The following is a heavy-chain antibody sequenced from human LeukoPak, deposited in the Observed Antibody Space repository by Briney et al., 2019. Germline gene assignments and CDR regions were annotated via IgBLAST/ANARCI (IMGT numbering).Heavy chain of an antibody. CDR2: ISAYNGNT. Sequence: GASVKVSCKASGYTFTSYGISWVRQAPGQGLEWMGWISAYNGNTNYAQKLQGRVTMTTDTSTSTAYMELSSLRSEDTAVYYCAGQEWELLKGEDYWGQGTLVTVSS. V-gene: IGHV1-18*01. D-gene: IGHD1-26*01. CDR1: GYTFTSYG. J-gene: IGHJ4*02. CDR3: AGQEWELLKGEDY.